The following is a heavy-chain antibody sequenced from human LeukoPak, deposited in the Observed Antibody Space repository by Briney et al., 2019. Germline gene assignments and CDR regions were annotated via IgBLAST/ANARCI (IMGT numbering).Heavy chain of an antibody. CDR3: ARDPTLYYYDSSGYPGRGDAFDI. CDR2: ISAYNGNT. CDR1: GYTFTSYG. V-gene: IGHV1-18*01. Sequence: GASVKVSCKASGYTFTSYGISWVRQAPGQGLEWMGWISAYNGNTNYAQKLQGRVTMTTDTSTSTAYMELRSLRSDDTAVYYCARDPTLYYYDSSGYPGRGDAFDIWGQGTMVTVSS. J-gene: IGHJ3*02. D-gene: IGHD3-22*01.